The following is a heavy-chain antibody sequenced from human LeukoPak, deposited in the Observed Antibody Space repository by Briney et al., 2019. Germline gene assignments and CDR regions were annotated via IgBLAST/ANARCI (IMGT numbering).Heavy chain of an antibody. V-gene: IGHV3-11*04. D-gene: IGHD5-24*01. CDR2: ISSSGSTI. CDR1: GFTFSDYY. J-gene: IGHJ3*02. CDR3: ARYSERWLQPHDAFDI. Sequence: PGGSLRLSCAASGFTFSDYYMTWIRQSPGKGLEWVSYISSSGSTIYYADSVKGRFTISRDNAKNSLYLQMNSLRAEDTAVYYCARYSERWLQPHDAFDIWGQGTMVTVSS.